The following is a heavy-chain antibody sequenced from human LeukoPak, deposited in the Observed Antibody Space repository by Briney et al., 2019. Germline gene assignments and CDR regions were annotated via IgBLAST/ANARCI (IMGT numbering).Heavy chain of an antibody. CDR2: INHNGNVN. J-gene: IGHJ6*02. Sequence: GGSLRLSCAASGFTFSSYAMTWARQAPGKGLEWVASINHNGNVNYYVDSVKGRFTISRDNAKNSLYLQMSNLRAEDTAVYFCARGGGLDVWGQGATVTVSS. D-gene: IGHD3-16*01. CDR1: GFTFSSYA. CDR3: ARGGGLDV. V-gene: IGHV3-7*03.